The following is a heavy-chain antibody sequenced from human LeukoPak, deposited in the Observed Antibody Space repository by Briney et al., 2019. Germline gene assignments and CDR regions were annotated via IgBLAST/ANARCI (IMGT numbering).Heavy chain of an antibody. Sequence: SETLSRTCAVYGDSFTYYHWTWIRQSPGRGLEWIGEVSHTGDTDYNPSLKNRLTISIDTSNKQFSLRLTSVTAADTAVYYCARTPGAFDFWGQGTLVTVSS. CDR1: GDSFTYYH. J-gene: IGHJ4*02. V-gene: IGHV4-34*01. D-gene: IGHD2-15*01. CDR3: ARTPGAFDF. CDR2: VSHTGDT.